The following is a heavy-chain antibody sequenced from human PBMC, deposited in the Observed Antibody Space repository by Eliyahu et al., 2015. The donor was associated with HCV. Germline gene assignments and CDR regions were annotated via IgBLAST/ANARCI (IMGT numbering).Heavy chain of an antibody. CDR2: VFPNDDK. J-gene: IGHJ4*02. V-gene: IGHV2-26*01. Sequence: QVTLKESGPVLVKPTETLTLTCFVSGFSLNNIRMGVSWIRQPPGKALEWLAHVFPNDDKFYSPSLKTRLTISKDTSKSQVVLTMTNVDPLDTATYYCARIKDILIGPLDYWGRGILVTVSS. CDR1: GFSLNNIRMG. D-gene: IGHD3-9*01. CDR3: ARIKDILIGPLDY.